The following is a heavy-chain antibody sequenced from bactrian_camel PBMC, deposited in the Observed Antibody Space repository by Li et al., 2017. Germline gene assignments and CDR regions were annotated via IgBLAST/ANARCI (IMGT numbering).Heavy chain of an antibody. CDR1: GYTYTTFC. D-gene: IGHD6*01. Sequence: VQLVESGGGSVQAGGSLRLSCAASGYTYTTFCMGWFRQAPGKQREGVASFYTGGGDTYYADSVKGRFTLSQDSAKTTLYLQMNNLKPEDTAVYYCVADPAGTERYCQRHLGAPGDDFARVGQGTQVTVS. J-gene: IGHJ4*01. V-gene: IGHV3S6*01. CDR2: FYTGGGDT.